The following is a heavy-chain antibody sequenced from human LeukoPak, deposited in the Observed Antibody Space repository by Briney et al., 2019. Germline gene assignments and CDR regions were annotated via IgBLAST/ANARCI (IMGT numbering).Heavy chain of an antibody. CDR3: ASSSSGSYYNGFDI. CDR2: IFYSGST. Sequence: SETLSLTCSVSGGSIRNYYWTWIRQPPGKGLEWIGYIFYSGSTNYNPSLKSRVTISLDTSENHFSLKLNSVTAADTAVYYCASSSSGSYYNGFDIWGQGTMVTVAS. CDR1: GGSIRNYY. J-gene: IGHJ3*02. V-gene: IGHV4-59*01. D-gene: IGHD3-10*01.